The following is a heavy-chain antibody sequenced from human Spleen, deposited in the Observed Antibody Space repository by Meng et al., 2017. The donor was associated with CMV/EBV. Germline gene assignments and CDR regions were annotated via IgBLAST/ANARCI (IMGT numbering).Heavy chain of an antibody. D-gene: IGHD2-2*01. CDR1: GGSISTYY. V-gene: IGHV4-59*01. Sequence: SETLSLTCTVSGGSISTYYWTWVRQPPGKGLEWIGYIYYSGSTDYNPSLKSRVTISVDTSKNQFSLRLNSVTAADTAVYYCARLEVVVPAEGVYYYYGMDVWGQGTTVTVSS. CDR2: IYYSGST. CDR3: ARLEVVVPAEGVYYYYGMDV. J-gene: IGHJ6*02.